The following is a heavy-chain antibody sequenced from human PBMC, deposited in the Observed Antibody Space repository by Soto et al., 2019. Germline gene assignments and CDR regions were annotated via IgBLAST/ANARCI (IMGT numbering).Heavy chain of an antibody. D-gene: IGHD3-22*01. V-gene: IGHV3-30*18. CDR3: AKEDNGGYYYSWHS. CDR1: GFTFSSYG. CDR2: ISYDGSNK. Sequence: GGSLRLSCAASGFTFSSYGMHWVRQAPGKGLEWVAVISYDGSNKYYADSVKGRFTISRDNSKNTLYLQMNSLRAEDTAVYYCAKEDNGGYYYSWHSWGQGTLLTAS. J-gene: IGHJ4*02.